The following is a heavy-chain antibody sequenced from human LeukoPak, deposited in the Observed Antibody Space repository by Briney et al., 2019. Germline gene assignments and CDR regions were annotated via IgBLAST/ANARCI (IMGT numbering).Heavy chain of an antibody. D-gene: IGHD2-2*01. CDR2: INGDGSST. Sequence: GGSLRLSCAASGFTFSNSFMHWVRQAPGKGLVWVSRINGDGSSTTYAGSVKGRFTISRDNARNTLYLQMNTLRAEDTAVYYCARGGAVPANCFDPWGQGTLVTVSS. CDR1: GFTFSNSF. V-gene: IGHV3-74*01. CDR3: ARGGAVPANCFDP. J-gene: IGHJ5*02.